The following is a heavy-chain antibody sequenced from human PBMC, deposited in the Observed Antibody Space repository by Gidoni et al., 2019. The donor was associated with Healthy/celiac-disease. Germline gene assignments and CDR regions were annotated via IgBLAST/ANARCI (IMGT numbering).Heavy chain of an antibody. CDR1: VFTFSSYA. CDR2: ISGSGGST. Sequence: EVQLLESGGGLVQPGGSLRLSCAASVFTFSSYAMSWVRQAPGKGLEWVSAISGSGGSTYYADSVKGRFTISRDNSKNTMYMQMNSLRAEDTAVYYCAKSIAVKPSGSAFDIWGQGTMVTVSS. D-gene: IGHD6-19*01. J-gene: IGHJ3*02. CDR3: AKSIAVKPSGSAFDI. V-gene: IGHV3-23*01.